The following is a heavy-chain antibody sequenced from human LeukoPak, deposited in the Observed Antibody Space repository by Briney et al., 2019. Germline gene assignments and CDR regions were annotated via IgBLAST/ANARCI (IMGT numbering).Heavy chain of an antibody. D-gene: IGHD3-10*01. Sequence: SETLSLTCTVSGGSISSGDYYWSWIRQPPGKGLEWIGYIYYSGSTYYNPSLKSRVTISVDASKNQFSLKLSSVTAADTAVYYCARGSAITSTYYYGSGSRILGFDPWGQGTLVTVSS. V-gene: IGHV4-30-4*08. CDR3: ARGSAITSTYYYGSGSRILGFDP. CDR1: GGSISSGDYY. CDR2: IYYSGST. J-gene: IGHJ5*02.